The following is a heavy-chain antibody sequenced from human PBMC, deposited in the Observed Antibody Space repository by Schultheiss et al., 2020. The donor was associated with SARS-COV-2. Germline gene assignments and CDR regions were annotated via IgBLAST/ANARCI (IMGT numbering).Heavy chain of an antibody. V-gene: IGHV4-34*01. CDR3: ARVRAVAGTIDY. CDR2: INHSGST. J-gene: IGHJ4*02. D-gene: IGHD6-19*01. Sequence: SQTLSLTYAVYGGSFSGYYWSWIRQPPGKGLEWIGEINHSGSTNYNPSLKSRVTISVDTSKNQFSLKLSSVTAADTAVYYCARVRAVAGTIDYWGQGTLVTVSS. CDR1: GGSFSGYY.